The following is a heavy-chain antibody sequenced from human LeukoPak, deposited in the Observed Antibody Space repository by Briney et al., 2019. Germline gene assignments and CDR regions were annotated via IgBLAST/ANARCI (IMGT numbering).Heavy chain of an antibody. V-gene: IGHV1-18*01. CDR3: ARRGSGYPNDAFDI. D-gene: IGHD3-22*01. CDR1: GYTFTSYG. CDR2: ISAYNGNT. Sequence: ASVKVSCKASGYTFTSYGISWVRQAPGQRLEWMGWISAYNGNTNYAQKLQGRVTMTTDTSTSTAYMELSRLRSDDTAVYYCARRGSGYPNDAFDIWGQGTMVTVSS. J-gene: IGHJ3*02.